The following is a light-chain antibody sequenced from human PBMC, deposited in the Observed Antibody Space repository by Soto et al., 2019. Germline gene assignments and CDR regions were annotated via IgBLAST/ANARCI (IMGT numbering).Light chain of an antibody. CDR3: SSSTTPSALVV. CDR2: DVS. J-gene: IGLJ2*01. CDR1: SSDVGGYND. V-gene: IGLV2-14*03. Sequence: QSALTQPASVSGSPGQSITISCTGTSSDVGGYNDVCWYQQHPGKAPKLIIYDVSNRPSRVSNRLSGSKSGNTASLTISGLQAEDEADYYCSSSTTPSALVVFGGGTKLTVL.